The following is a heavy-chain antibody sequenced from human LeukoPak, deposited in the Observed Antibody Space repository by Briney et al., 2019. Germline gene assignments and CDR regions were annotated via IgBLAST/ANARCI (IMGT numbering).Heavy chain of an antibody. V-gene: IGHV1-46*01. Sequence: ASVKVSCKASGYTFTSYGISWVRQAPGQGLEWMGIINPSGGSTSYAQKFQGRVTMTRDMSTSTVYMELSSLRSEDTAVYYCARDWKYYYGSGSYYNVRGYYYYMDVWGKGTTVTVSS. CDR2: INPSGGST. CDR1: GYTFTSYG. CDR3: ARDWKYYYGSGSYYNVRGYYYYMDV. D-gene: IGHD3-10*01. J-gene: IGHJ6*03.